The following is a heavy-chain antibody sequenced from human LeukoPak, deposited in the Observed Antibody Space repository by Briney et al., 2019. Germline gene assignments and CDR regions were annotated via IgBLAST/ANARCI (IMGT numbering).Heavy chain of an antibody. D-gene: IGHD3-10*01. Sequence: GRSLRLSCAGSGFIFNNYAMHWVRQPPGKGLEWVSGISWNSGSIDYADSVKGRFTISRDNAKNSLYLQMNSLRAEDTAVYYCARAGSLWFGESKFDYWGQGTLVTVSS. V-gene: IGHV3-9*01. CDR2: ISWNSGSI. J-gene: IGHJ4*02. CDR1: GFIFNNYA. CDR3: ARAGSLWFGESKFDY.